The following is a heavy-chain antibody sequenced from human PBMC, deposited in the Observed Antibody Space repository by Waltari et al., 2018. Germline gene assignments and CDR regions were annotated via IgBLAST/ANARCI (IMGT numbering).Heavy chain of an antibody. CDR1: GFLLSNYA. Sequence: EVQLVDSGGDLVPPGGSPRLSCAASGFLLSNYALTWVRQPPGKGLEWVSSVSGNGATTYYADSVRGRFTISRDNSENTLYLQMDRLRADDTAVYYCAKDFDTSGYFPLGSWGQGTLVTVSS. J-gene: IGHJ5*02. CDR3: AKDFDTSGYFPLGS. D-gene: IGHD3-22*01. CDR2: VSGNGATT. V-gene: IGHV3-23*04.